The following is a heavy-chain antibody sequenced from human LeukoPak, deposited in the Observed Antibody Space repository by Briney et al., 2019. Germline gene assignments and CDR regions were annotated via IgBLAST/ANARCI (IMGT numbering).Heavy chain of an antibody. J-gene: IGHJ3*02. CDR2: INHSGST. V-gene: IGHV4-34*01. Sequence: SEALSLTCAVYGGSFSGYYWSWIRQPPGKGLEWIGEINHSGSTNYNPSLKSRVTISVDTSKNQFSLKLSSVTAADTAVYYCAKSHRYGGNRLNAFDIWGQGTMVTVSS. CDR1: GGSFSGYY. D-gene: IGHD4-23*01. CDR3: AKSHRYGGNRLNAFDI.